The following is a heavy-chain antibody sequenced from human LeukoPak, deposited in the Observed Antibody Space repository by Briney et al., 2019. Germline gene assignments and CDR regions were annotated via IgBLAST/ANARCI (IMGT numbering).Heavy chain of an antibody. CDR1: GYTFTAYY. V-gene: IGHV1-2*02. J-gene: IGHJ4*02. D-gene: IGHD6-19*01. CDR3: ARALRTFSSGWYSGFDY. CDR2: INPNSGGT. Sequence: ASVKVSCKASGYTFTAYYMHWVRQAPGQGLEWMGWINPNSGGTNYAQKFQGRVTMTRDTSISTAYMELSRLRSDDTAVYYCARALRTFSSGWYSGFDYWGQGTLVTVS.